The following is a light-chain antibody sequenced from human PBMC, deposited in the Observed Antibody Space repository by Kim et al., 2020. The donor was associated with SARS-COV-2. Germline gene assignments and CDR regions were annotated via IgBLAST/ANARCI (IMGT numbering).Light chain of an antibody. J-gene: IGKJ2*01. CDR1: QSSSSW. CDR3: QQYNSYSYT. V-gene: IGKV1-5*01. Sequence: SASGGDRVTISCRARQSSSSWLAWYQQKPGKAPKLLIDDASSLESGVPSRFSGSGSGTEFTLTSSSLQPDDFATYYCQQYNSYSYTFGQGTKLEI. CDR2: DAS.